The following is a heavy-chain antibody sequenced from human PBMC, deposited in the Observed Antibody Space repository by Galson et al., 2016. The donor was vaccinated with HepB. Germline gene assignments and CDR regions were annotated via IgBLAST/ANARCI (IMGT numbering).Heavy chain of an antibody. Sequence: SLRLSCAASGFTFSSYAMSWVRQAPGKGLEWVSAISGNGETTKSADSVKGRLTIVRDNSKNMVYLQMNDLRAEDTAVYFCAKDGWAAWGFYYLDYWGQGTLVTVSS. CDR3: AKDGWAAWGFYYLDY. J-gene: IGHJ4*02. V-gene: IGHV3-23*01. D-gene: IGHD3-16*01. CDR2: ISGNGETT. CDR1: GFTFSSYA.